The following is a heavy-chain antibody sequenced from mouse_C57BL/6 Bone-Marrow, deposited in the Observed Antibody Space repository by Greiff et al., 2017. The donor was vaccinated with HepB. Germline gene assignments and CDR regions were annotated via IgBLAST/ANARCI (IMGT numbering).Heavy chain of an antibody. CDR1: GFTFSSYG. CDR3: ARVDYYGRGAMDY. D-gene: IGHD1-1*01. CDR2: ISSGGSYT. Sequence: EVKVVESGGDLVKPGGSLKLSCAASGFTFSSYGMSWVRQTPDKRLEWVSTISSGGSYTYYPDSVKGRFTISRDNAKNTLYLQMSSLKSEDTAMYYCARVDYYGRGAMDYWGQGTSVTVSS. J-gene: IGHJ4*01. V-gene: IGHV5-6*01.